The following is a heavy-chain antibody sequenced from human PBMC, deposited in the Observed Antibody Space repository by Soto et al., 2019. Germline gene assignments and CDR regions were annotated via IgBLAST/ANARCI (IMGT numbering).Heavy chain of an antibody. CDR3: ARDPYDAFWWGVGGRGV. Sequence: QVQLVESGGGVVQPGRSLRLSCAASGFTFSSYAMHWVRQAPGKGLEWVAVISYDGSNKYYAGTVKGRFTISRDNSKNTLYLQRNCLRDEDMAVYYCARDPYDAFWWGVGGRGVWGQGTTVTVSS. V-gene: IGHV3-30-3*01. CDR2: ISYDGSNK. J-gene: IGHJ6*02. D-gene: IGHD3-3*01. CDR1: GFTFSSYA.